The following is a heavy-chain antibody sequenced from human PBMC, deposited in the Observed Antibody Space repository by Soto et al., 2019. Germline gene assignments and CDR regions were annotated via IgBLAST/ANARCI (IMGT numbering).Heavy chain of an antibody. D-gene: IGHD5-18*01. Sequence: SETLSLTCSVSGGSISRSYWSWIRQPAGKGLEWIGHIHTSGITNYNPSLKSRVTMSVDTSKNQYSLKLTSVTAADAALYYCDSDIRRYTRALDAWGQGNQVTVAS. V-gene: IGHV4-4*07. CDR1: GGSISRSY. J-gene: IGHJ4*02. CDR3: DSDIRRYTRALDA. CDR2: IHTSGIT.